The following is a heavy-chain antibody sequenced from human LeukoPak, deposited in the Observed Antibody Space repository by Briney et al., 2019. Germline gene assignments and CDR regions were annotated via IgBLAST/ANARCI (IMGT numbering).Heavy chain of an antibody. CDR2: IYYSGTTSGNT. J-gene: IGHJ6*02. Sequence: SETLSLTCTVSGGSVSSSYWSWIRQPPGKGLEWIGHIYYSGTTSGNTNYNPALKSRVTISIDTAKNQFSLQVRSVTAADTAVYYCARGSGRYYYYGVDVWGQGTTVAVSS. CDR1: GGSVSSSY. D-gene: IGHD7-27*01. CDR3: ARGSGRYYYYGVDV. V-gene: IGHV4-59*02.